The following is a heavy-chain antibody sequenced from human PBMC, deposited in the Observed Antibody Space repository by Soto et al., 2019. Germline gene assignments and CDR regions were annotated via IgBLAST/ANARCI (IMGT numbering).Heavy chain of an antibody. D-gene: IGHD6-19*01. CDR3: TTGGGWLQNSNFRGLYFDY. CDR2: ISYTGSE. J-gene: IGHJ4*02. V-gene: IGHV4-59*01. Sequence: LDTLSLTCRVSGGPIRGSYCSWIRQPPEKGLEWIPSISYTGSENHSPAPKSLVSVSADTTDNQCSVKLTSGTAADTATYNSTTGGGWLQNSNFRGLYFDYWGQGALVTVS. CDR1: GGPIRGSY.